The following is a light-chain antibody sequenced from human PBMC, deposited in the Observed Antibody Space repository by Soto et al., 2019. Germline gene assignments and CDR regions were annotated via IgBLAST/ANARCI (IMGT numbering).Light chain of an antibody. J-gene: IGLJ2*01. CDR3: CANAGRAV. CDR1: SSDVGGCNY. V-gene: IGLV2-11*01. Sequence: QSALTQPRSVSGSPGQRVTISCTGTSSDVGGCNYVSWYQQHPGKAPKLMIYDVSKRPSGVPYRFSGSKSGNTASLTIPGVEAEDESDYYSCANAGRAVFGGGTKLTVL. CDR2: DVS.